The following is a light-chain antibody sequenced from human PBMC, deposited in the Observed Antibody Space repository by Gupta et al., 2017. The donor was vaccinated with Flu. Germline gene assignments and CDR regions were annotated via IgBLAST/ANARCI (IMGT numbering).Light chain of an antibody. CDR2: DVS. CDR1: TSDVGGYNS. V-gene: IGLV2-14*03. CDR3: SSYTSGSTLVVA. Sequence: SALTQPASVSGSPGQSITISCTGTTSDVGGYNSVSWSQHRPGTAPNLMSYDVSNRPSGISNRFSCSKSGNTASLTISGLQAEDEADYYCSSYTSGSTLVVAFGGGTKLTVL. J-gene: IGLJ2*01.